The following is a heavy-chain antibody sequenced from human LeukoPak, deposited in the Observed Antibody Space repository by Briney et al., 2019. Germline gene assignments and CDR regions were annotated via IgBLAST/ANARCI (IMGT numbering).Heavy chain of an antibody. Sequence: GGSLRLSCAASGFTLSSYWMTWVRQAPGKGLEWVANIKQDGSQKYYVASVKGRFTISRDNAKNSLYLQMNSLGAEDTAVYYCARAIGKSEGYWGQGTLVTVSS. D-gene: IGHD4-23*01. CDR1: GFTLSSYW. CDR3: ARAIGKSEGY. CDR2: IKQDGSQK. J-gene: IGHJ4*02. V-gene: IGHV3-7*01.